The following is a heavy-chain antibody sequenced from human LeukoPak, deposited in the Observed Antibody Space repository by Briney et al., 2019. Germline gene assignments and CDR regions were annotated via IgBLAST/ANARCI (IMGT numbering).Heavy chain of an antibody. V-gene: IGHV1-18*01. CDR2: VVGHNGHT. CDR1: GHTFPKNG. J-gene: IGHJ4*02. CDR3: ATVGRLYYVLED. D-gene: IGHD1-26*01. Sequence: GAAVNVSCKTSGHTFPKNGIAWVRQAPGQGLEWMGWVVGHNGHTKYAQRFQGRVIMTTDTSTSTAYMELRSLKSDDTAIYYCATVGRLYYVLEDWGQGTLVTVSS.